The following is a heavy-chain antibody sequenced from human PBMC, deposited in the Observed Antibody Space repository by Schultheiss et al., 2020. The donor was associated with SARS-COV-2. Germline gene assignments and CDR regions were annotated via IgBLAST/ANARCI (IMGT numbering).Heavy chain of an antibody. D-gene: IGHD1-26*01. J-gene: IGHJ4*02. CDR2: ISYDGSKK. V-gene: IGHV3-30*03. CDR3: ARDTGAPFDY. Sequence: GGSLRLSCAASGFIFSSYGIHWVRQAPGKGLEWVAVISYDGSKKFYADSVKGRFTISRDNAKNSLYLQMNSLRAEDTAVYYCARDTGAPFDYWGQGTLVTVSS. CDR1: GFIFSSYG.